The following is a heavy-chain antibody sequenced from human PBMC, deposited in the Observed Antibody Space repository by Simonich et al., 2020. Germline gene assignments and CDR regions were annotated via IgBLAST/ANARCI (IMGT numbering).Heavy chain of an antibody. CDR3: ARNGLVGILKAFDI. V-gene: IGHV1-2*02. D-gene: IGHD2-21*01. CDR2: INPNSGGT. J-gene: IGHJ3*02. CDR1: GYTFTGYY. Sequence: QVQLVQSGAEVKKPGASVKVSCKASGYTFTGYYMHGVRQAPGQGLEWMEWINPNSGGTNHAKKLQGRVTMTRDTSISTAYMELSRLRSDDTAVYYCARNGLVGILKAFDIWGQGTMVTVSS.